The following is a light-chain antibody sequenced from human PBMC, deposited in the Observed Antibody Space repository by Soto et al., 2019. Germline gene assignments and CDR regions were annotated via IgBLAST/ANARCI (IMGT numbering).Light chain of an antibody. V-gene: IGKV3-20*01. CDR1: QIILTN. CDR3: QQYGSSLTT. J-gene: IGKJ1*01. CDR2: GAS. Sequence: EIVLTQSPGTLSLSPGERATLSCRASQIILTNLAWYQQKPGQAPRLLIYGASTRATGIPARFSGSGSGTDFTLTISRLEPEDFAVYYCQQYGSSLTTFGQGAKVDIK.